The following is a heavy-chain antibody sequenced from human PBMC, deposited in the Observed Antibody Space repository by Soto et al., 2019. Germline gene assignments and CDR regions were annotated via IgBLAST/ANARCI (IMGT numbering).Heavy chain of an antibody. CDR3: ARESTNDY. J-gene: IGHJ4*02. CDR2: ITSNNYI. V-gene: IGHV3-21*01. CDR1: GFTFSNYD. D-gene: IGHD2-2*01. Sequence: GGSLRLSCVASGFTFSNYDMNWVRQAPGKGLEWVSSITSNNYIYYADSVKGRFTISRDNAKNSLFLEMNSLRVDDSALYYCARESTNDYWGQGTLVTVSS.